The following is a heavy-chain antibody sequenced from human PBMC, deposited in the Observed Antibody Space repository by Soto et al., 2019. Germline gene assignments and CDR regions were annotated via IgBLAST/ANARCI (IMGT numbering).Heavy chain of an antibody. V-gene: IGHV4-34*01. Sequence: PSETLSLTCTVYGGSFSGYYGSWIRPPPGKGLEWIGEINHSGSTNYNPSLKSRVTISVDTSKNQFSLKLSSVTAADTAVYYCAELDPRAKEYSSPGYWGQGTLVTVSS. D-gene: IGHD6-6*01. CDR2: INHSGST. CDR3: AELDPRAKEYSSPGY. CDR1: GGSFSGYY. J-gene: IGHJ4*02.